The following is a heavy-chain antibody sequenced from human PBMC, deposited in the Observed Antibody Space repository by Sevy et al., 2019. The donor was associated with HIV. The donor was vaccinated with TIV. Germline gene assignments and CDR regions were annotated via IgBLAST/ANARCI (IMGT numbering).Heavy chain of an antibody. Sequence: ASVKVSCKASGYSFTSYGINWVRQAPGQGLEWMGWINTDNGNTNYAQKFQGRITMTTDTSTSTAYMELRSLRSDDTAVFYCARDTITMVRGSPAPYFDYWGQGTLVTVSS. J-gene: IGHJ4*02. CDR3: ARDTITMVRGSPAPYFDY. CDR1: GYSFTSYG. D-gene: IGHD3-10*01. V-gene: IGHV1-18*01. CDR2: INTDNGNT.